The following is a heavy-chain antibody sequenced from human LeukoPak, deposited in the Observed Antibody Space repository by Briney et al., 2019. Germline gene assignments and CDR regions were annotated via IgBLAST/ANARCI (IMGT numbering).Heavy chain of an antibody. CDR1: GYTFTGYY. J-gene: IGHJ3*02. Sequence: ASVKVSCKASGYTFTGYYMHWVRQAHGHGLGLMGWINPNSGGTNYAQKFQGRVTMTRDTSISTDCREMSRLRSDDTAVYYCARVAGYCSGGSCYRDAFDIWGQGTMVTVSS. V-gene: IGHV1-2*02. CDR2: INPNSGGT. CDR3: ARVAGYCSGGSCYRDAFDI. D-gene: IGHD2-15*01.